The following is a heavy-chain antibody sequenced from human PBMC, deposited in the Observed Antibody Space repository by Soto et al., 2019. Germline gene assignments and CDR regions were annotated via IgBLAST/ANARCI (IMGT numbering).Heavy chain of an antibody. Sequence: GGSLRLSCAASGFTVSSNYMSWVRQAPGKGLEWVSVIYSGGSTYYADSVKGRFTISRDNSKNTLYLQMNSLRAEDTAVYYCARESWDCSGGSSYTLNYFAYWGQGTLVTVSS. CDR1: GFTVSSNY. V-gene: IGHV3-53*01. CDR3: ARESWDCSGGSSYTLNYFAY. D-gene: IGHD2-15*01. CDR2: IYSGGST. J-gene: IGHJ4*02.